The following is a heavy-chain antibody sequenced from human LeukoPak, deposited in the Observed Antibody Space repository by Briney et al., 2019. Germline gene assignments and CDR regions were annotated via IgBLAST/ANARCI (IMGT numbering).Heavy chain of an antibody. V-gene: IGHV1-46*01. Sequence: ASVKVSCNASGYTFTGYYMHWVRQAPGQGLEWMGIINPSGGSTSYAQKFQGRVTMTRDTSTSTVYMELSSLRSEDTAVYYCARDILPSYSGYDRTLPDYWGQGTLVTVSS. D-gene: IGHD5-12*01. CDR3: ARDILPSYSGYDRTLPDY. J-gene: IGHJ4*02. CDR1: GYTFTGYY. CDR2: INPSGGST.